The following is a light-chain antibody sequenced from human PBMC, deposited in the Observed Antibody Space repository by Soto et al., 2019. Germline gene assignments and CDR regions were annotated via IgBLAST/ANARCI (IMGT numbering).Light chain of an antibody. CDR2: DVS. Sequence: QSALTQPASVSGSPGQSITISCTGTSSDVGGYNHVSWYQQHPGKAPKLMIYDVSNRPSGVSNRFSGSKSGNTASLTISGLQAEDEADYYCSSYTRSSPRVFGTGTKLTVL. V-gene: IGLV2-14*01. CDR1: SSDVGGYNH. CDR3: SSYTRSSPRV. J-gene: IGLJ1*01.